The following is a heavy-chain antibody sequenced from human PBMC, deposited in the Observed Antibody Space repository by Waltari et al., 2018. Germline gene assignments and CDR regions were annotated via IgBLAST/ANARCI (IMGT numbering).Heavy chain of an antibody. CDR3: VKDGDYSLPAYDAFDI. CDR2: VRFRGPAA. CDR1: GITFSNFA. D-gene: IGHD4-17*01. V-gene: IGHV3-30*02. Sequence: QVQLVESGGGVVQPGGSLRLSCAASGITFSNFAMHWVRQTPGRGLEWGGFVRFRGPAADYGDSVTGRFTSSRDNSEGWCYLEMSSLRPEDTAVYYCVKDGDYSLPAYDAFDIWGPGTMVSVSS. J-gene: IGHJ3*02.